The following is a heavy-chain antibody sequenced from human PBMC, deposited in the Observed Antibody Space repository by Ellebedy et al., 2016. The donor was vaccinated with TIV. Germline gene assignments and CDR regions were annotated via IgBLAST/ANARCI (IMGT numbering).Heavy chain of an antibody. Sequence: ASVKVSCKASGYTFTSYYMHWVRQAPGQGLEWMGIINPSGGSTSYAQKFQGRVTMTRDTSTSTVYMELSRLRSDDTAVYYCATSIEMATISAFDIWGQGTMVTVSS. D-gene: IGHD5-24*01. CDR2: INPSGGST. J-gene: IGHJ3*02. CDR1: GYTFTSYY. V-gene: IGHV1-46*01. CDR3: ATSIEMATISAFDI.